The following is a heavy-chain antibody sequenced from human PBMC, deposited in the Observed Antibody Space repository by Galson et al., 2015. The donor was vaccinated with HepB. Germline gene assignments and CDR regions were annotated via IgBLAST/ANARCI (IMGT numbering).Heavy chain of an antibody. D-gene: IGHD3-16*02. J-gene: IGHJ4*02. Sequence: SLRLSCAASGFTFSSYWMHWVRQAPGKGLVWVSRINSDGSSTSYADSVKGRFTISRDNAKNTLYLQMNSLRAEDTAVYYCAGLSFGGVIGPDYWGQGTLVTVSS. CDR3: AGLSFGGVIGPDY. CDR2: INSDGSST. CDR1: GFTFSSYW. V-gene: IGHV3-74*01.